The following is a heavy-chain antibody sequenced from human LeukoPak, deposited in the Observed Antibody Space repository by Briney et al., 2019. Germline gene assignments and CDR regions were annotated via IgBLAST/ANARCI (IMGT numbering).Heavy chain of an antibody. CDR1: EGTFSSYA. Sequence: SVKVSCKASEGTFSSYAISWVRQAPGQGLEWMGRIIPILGIANYAQKFQGRVTITADKSTSTAYMELSSLRSEDTAVYYCAREITMVRGVIFDYWGQGTLFTVSS. D-gene: IGHD3-10*01. J-gene: IGHJ4*02. CDR3: AREITMVRGVIFDY. CDR2: IIPILGIA. V-gene: IGHV1-69*04.